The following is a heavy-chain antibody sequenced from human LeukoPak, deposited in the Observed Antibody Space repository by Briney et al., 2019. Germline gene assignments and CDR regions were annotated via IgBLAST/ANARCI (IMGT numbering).Heavy chain of an antibody. D-gene: IGHD6-13*01. CDR1: GYTFTSYY. J-gene: IGHJ4*02. CDR3: ARATRIAAAGTYPIDY. V-gene: IGHV1-46*01. CDR2: INPSGGST. Sequence: GASVKVSCKASGYTFTSYYMHWVRQAPGQGLEWMGIINPSGGSTSYAQKFQARVTMTRDTSTSTVYMELSSLRSEDTAVYYCARATRIAAAGTYPIDYWGQGTLVTVSS.